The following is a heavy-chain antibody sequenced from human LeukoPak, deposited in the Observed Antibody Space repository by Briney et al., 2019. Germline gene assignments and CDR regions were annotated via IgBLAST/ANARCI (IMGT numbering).Heavy chain of an antibody. D-gene: IGHD2-2*01. Sequence: PGGSLRLSCAASEFTFSSYWMSWVRQAPGKGPEWVANIKQDGSEKYYVDSVEGRFTISRDNAKNSLYLQMDSLRAEDTAVYYCARDSILRYCFDYWGQGTLVTVSS. CDR2: IKQDGSEK. J-gene: IGHJ4*02. V-gene: IGHV3-7*05. CDR1: EFTFSSYW. CDR3: ARDSILRYCFDY.